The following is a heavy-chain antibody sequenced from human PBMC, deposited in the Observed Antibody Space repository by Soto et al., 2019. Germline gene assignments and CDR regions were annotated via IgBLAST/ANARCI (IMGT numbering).Heavy chain of an antibody. CDR1: GGTFSSYA. D-gene: IGHD6-13*01. J-gene: IGHJ3*02. CDR2: IIPIFGTA. Sequence: ASVKVSCKASGGTFSSYAISWVRQAPGQGLEWMGGIIPIFGTANYAQKFQGRVTITADESTSTAYMELSSLRSEDTAVYYCARWGQQLVEAFDIWGQGTMVTVSS. V-gene: IGHV1-69*13. CDR3: ARWGQQLVEAFDI.